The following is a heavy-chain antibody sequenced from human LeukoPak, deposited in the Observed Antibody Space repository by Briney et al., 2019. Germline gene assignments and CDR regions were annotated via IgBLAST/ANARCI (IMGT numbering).Heavy chain of an antibody. CDR1: GGSISSYY. Sequence: PSETLSLTCTVSGGSISSYYWGWIRQPPGKGLEWIGSIYYSGSTYYNPSLKSRVTISVDTSKNQFSLKLSSVTAADTAVYYCARTRGYSYGYYYYMDVWGKGTTVTVSS. CDR3: ARTRGYSYGYYYYMDV. J-gene: IGHJ6*03. CDR2: IYYSGST. V-gene: IGHV4-39*07. D-gene: IGHD5-18*01.